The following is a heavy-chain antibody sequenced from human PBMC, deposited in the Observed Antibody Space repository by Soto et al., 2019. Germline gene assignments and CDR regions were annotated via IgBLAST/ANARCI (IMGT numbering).Heavy chain of an antibody. CDR2: IYSGGST. CDR1: GFTVSSNY. J-gene: IGHJ4*02. CDR3: ARVGGITYYYDSSPFDY. V-gene: IGHV3-53*01. Sequence: GGSLRLSCAASGFTVSSNYMSWVRQAPGKGLEWVSVIYSGGSTYYADSVKGRFTISRDNSKNTLYLQMNSLRAEGTAVYYCARVGGITYYYDSSPFDYWGQGTLVTVSS. D-gene: IGHD3-22*01.